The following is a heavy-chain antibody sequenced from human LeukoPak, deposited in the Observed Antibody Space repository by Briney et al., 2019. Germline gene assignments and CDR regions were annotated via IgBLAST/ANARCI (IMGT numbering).Heavy chain of an antibody. CDR1: GYTFTASY. V-gene: IGHV1-2*02. Sequence: APVRVSSTASGYTFTASYMHTVGEAPGHRLEWGWWVYALSGGTNYPQKFQGRVTISRDTSISTAYMELSRVRAADTAVYYCARESGFWGGYIDYWGQGTLVTVSS. D-gene: IGHD3-3*01. CDR3: ARESGFWGGYIDY. J-gene: IGHJ4*02. CDR2: VYALSGGT.